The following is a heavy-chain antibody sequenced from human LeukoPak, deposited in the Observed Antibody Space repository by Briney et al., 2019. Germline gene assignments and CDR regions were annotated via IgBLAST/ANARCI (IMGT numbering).Heavy chain of an antibody. CDR3: ARDRYSYGSSGPDY. CDR1: GFTFSSYG. V-gene: IGHV3-30*03. CDR2: ISYDGSNK. Sequence: PGRSLRLSCAASGFTFSSYGMHWVRQAPGKGLEWVAVISYDGSNKYYADSVKGRFTISRDNSKNTLYLQMNSLRAEDTAVYYCARDRYSYGSSGPDYWGQGTLVTVSS. J-gene: IGHJ4*02. D-gene: IGHD5-18*01.